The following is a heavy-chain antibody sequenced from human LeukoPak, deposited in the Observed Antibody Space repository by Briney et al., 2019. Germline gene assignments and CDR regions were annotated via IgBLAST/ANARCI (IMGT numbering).Heavy chain of an antibody. D-gene: IGHD1-26*01. V-gene: IGHV3-30*02. J-gene: IGHJ3*02. CDR2: IWYDGSNT. Sequence: PGGSLRLSCAASGFTFSSYGMHWVRQAPGKGLEWVAFIWYDGSNTYYADSVKGRFTISRDNSKNTLYLQMNSLRGEDTAVYYCARDIVGAAGDAFDIWGQGTMVTVSS. CDR1: GFTFSSYG. CDR3: ARDIVGAAGDAFDI.